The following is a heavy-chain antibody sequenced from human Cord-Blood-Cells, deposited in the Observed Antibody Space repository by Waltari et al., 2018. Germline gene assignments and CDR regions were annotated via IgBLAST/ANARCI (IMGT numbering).Heavy chain of an antibody. V-gene: IGHV4-34*01. D-gene: IGHD3-10*01. CDR3: ARVLYYGSGSYYYYYYYYGMDV. Sequence: QVQLQQWGAGLLKPSETLSLNCAVYGGSFSGYYWSWIRQPPGKGLEWIGEINHSGSTNYNPSLKSRVTISVDTSKNQFSLKLSSVTAADTAVYYCARVLYYGSGSYYYYYYYYGMDVWGQGTTVTVSS. CDR1: GGSFSGYY. J-gene: IGHJ6*02. CDR2: INHSGST.